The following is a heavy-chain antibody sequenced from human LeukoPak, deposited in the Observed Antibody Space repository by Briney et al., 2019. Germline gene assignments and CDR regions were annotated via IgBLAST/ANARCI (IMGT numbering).Heavy chain of an antibody. CDR3: ARVLDSSGYYYGFDP. Sequence: SETLSLTCAVYGGSFSGYYRSWIRQPPGKGREWIREINHSGSTDYNPSLKSRVTISVDTSKNQFSLKLSSVTAADTAVYYCARVLDSSGYYYGFDPWGQGTLVTVSS. D-gene: IGHD3-22*01. CDR1: GGSFSGYY. CDR2: INHSGST. V-gene: IGHV4-34*01. J-gene: IGHJ5*02.